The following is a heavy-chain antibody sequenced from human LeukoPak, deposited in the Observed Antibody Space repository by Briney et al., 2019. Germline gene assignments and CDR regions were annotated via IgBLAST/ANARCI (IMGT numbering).Heavy chain of an antibody. J-gene: IGHJ4*02. CDR2: IKQDGSEK. CDR1: GFTFSSYL. V-gene: IGHV3-7*01. Sequence: GGSLRLSCAASGFTFSSYLMSWVRQAPGKGLEWVANIKQDGSEKYYVDSVKGRFTISRDNAKNSLYLQMNSLRAEDTAVYYCARDDYGDYGTRWGQGTLVTVSS. CDR3: ARDDYGDYGTR. D-gene: IGHD4-17*01.